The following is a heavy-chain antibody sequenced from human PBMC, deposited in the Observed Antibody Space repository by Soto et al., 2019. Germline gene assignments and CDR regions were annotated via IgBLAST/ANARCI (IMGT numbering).Heavy chain of an antibody. CDR3: AKDTGYSSGWYYFDY. CDR1: GFTFSSNA. V-gene: IGHV3-23*01. D-gene: IGHD6-19*01. J-gene: IGHJ4*02. CDR2: ISGSGGST. Sequence: EVQLLESGGGLVQPGGSLRLSCAASGFTFSSNAMSWVRQAPGKGLEWVSAISGSGGSTYYADSVKGRFTISRDNSKNTLYLQMNSLRAEYTAVYYCAKDTGYSSGWYYFDYWGQGTLVTVSS.